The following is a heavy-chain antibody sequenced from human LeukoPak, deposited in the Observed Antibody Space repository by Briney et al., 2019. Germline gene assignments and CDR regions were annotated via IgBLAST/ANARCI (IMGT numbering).Heavy chain of an antibody. CDR2: IIPIFGTA. Sequence: ASVKVSCKASGGTSSSYAISWVRQAPGQGLEWMGGIIPIFGTANYAQKFQGRVTITADESTSTAYMELSSLRSEDTAVYYCARPDYYDSSGYYSSFDYWGQGTLVTVSS. D-gene: IGHD3-22*01. CDR3: ARPDYYDSSGYYSSFDY. CDR1: GGTSSSYA. J-gene: IGHJ4*02. V-gene: IGHV1-69*01.